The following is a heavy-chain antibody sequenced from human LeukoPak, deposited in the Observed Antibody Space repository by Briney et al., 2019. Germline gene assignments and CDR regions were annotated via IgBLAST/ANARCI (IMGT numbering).Heavy chain of an antibody. V-gene: IGHV3-11*04. Sequence: PGGSLRLSCAASGFTFSDYYMSWIRQAPGKGLEWVSYISSSGSTIYYADSVKGRFTISRDNAKNSLYLQMNSLRAEDTAVYYGARLDSSGYGYYYHYMDVWGKGTTVTVSS. J-gene: IGHJ6*03. CDR1: GFTFSDYY. D-gene: IGHD3-22*01. CDR2: ISSSGSTI. CDR3: ARLDSSGYGYYYHYMDV.